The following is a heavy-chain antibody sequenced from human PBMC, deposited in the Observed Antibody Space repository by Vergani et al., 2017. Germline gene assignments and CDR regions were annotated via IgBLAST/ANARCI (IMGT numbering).Heavy chain of an antibody. CDR2: ISRSSSTI. V-gene: IGHV3-48*01. J-gene: IGHJ4*02. D-gene: IGHD2-8*01. Sequence: EVQLVESGGGLVQPGGSLRLSCEASGFSFPGYAMSWVRQAPGKGLEWVSYISRSSSTIYYADSVKGRFTISRDNAKNSLHLQMNNLRAEDTAVYYCARQSRDVFCTNGVCPLGYWGQGALVTVSS. CDR3: ARQSRDVFCTNGVCPLGY. CDR1: GFSFPGYA.